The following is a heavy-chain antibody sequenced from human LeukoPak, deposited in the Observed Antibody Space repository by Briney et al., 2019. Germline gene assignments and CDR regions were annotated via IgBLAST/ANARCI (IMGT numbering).Heavy chain of an antibody. J-gene: IGHJ4*02. Sequence: GGSLRLSCAASGFTFSIYWMSWVRLAPGKGLEWVANINQDGSEKYYVDSVMGRFTISRDNTENSLYLQMNILRAEDTAVYYCAWSSSIGSVDYWGQGTLITVSS. CDR1: GFTFSIYW. V-gene: IGHV3-7*01. D-gene: IGHD2-2*01. CDR3: AWSSSIGSVDY. CDR2: INQDGSEK.